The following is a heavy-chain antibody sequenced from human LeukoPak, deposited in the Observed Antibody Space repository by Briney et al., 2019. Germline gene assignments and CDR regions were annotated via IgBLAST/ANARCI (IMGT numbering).Heavy chain of an antibody. CDR3: AKDSKKTSIYSSPDY. D-gene: IGHD3-22*01. V-gene: IGHV3-23*01. Sequence: GGSLRLSCAASGFTFSKSAMSWVRQAPGKGLEWVSGTSDSGGDTYYADSVKGRFTISRDNSKNTLYLQMNSLRAEDTAVYYCAKDSKKTSIYSSPDYWGQGTLVTVSS. J-gene: IGHJ4*02. CDR2: TSDSGGDT. CDR1: GFTFSKSA.